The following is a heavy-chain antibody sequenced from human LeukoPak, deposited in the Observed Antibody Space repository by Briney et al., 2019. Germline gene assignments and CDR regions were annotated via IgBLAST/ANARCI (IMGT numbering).Heavy chain of an antibody. D-gene: IGHD3-22*01. CDR1: GYTFTSYG. J-gene: IGHJ3*02. CDR3: AREGYYDSSGYTDAFDI. Sequence: GASVKVSCKASGYTFTSYGISWARQAPGQGLEWMGWISAYNGNTNYAQKLQGRVTMTTDTSTSTAYMELRSLRSDDTAVYYCAREGYYDSSGYTDAFDIWGQGTMVTVSS. CDR2: ISAYNGNT. V-gene: IGHV1-18*01.